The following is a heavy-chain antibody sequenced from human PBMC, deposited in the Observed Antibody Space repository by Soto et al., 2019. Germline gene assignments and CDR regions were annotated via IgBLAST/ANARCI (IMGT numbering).Heavy chain of an antibody. Sequence: EVQLVESGGGLVQPGGSLRLSCTASGFTFNNKWMHWVRQVPGKGLVWVSRIDGYSTTTNYADSVKGRFTISRDNAKNTVFLHVNSLTDEDTAVYYCARGGAMGVDYWGQGTLVTVSS. V-gene: IGHV3-74*01. J-gene: IGHJ4*02. CDR3: ARGGAMGVDY. CDR1: GFTFNNKW. CDR2: IDGYSTTT. D-gene: IGHD1-26*01.